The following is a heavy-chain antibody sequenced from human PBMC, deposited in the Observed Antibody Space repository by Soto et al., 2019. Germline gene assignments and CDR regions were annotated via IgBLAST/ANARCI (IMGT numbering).Heavy chain of an antibody. D-gene: IGHD3-10*01. CDR1: GGSISSGGYY. J-gene: IGHJ3*02. Sequence: QVQLQESGPGLVKPSQTLSLTCTVSGGSISSGGYYWSWIRQHPGKGLEWIGYIYYSRSTYYNPSLKVRFTISVDTAKSEFSLKLRSVTAADAAVYYCAREGEGAFDIWGRGTMVTVSS. V-gene: IGHV4-31*03. CDR3: AREGEGAFDI. CDR2: IYYSRST.